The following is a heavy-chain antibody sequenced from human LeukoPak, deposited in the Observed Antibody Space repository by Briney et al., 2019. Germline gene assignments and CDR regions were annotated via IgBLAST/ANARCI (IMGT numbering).Heavy chain of an antibody. J-gene: IGHJ4*02. V-gene: IGHV3-23*01. CDR3: AKGSLYCSSTSCPDY. CDR1: GFTFNKFG. D-gene: IGHD2-2*01. CDR2: ISGSGGST. Sequence: GGSLRLSCAASGFTFNKFGMNWVRQAPGKGLEWVSAISGSGGSTYYADSVKGRFTISRDNSKNTLYLQMNSLRAEDTAVYYCAKGSLYCSSTSCPDYWGQGTLVTVSS.